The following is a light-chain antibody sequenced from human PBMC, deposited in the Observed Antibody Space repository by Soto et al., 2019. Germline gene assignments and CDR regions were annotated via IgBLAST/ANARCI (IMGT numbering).Light chain of an antibody. V-gene: IGKV1-39*01. J-gene: IGKJ2*01. CDR3: QQSYSTPYT. CDR2: AAS. Sequence: DIQMTQSPSSLSASVGDRVTITCRASRRITTYLNWYQQKPGKAPKLLIYAASSVQSGVPSRFSGSGSGTDFTLAISSLQPEDFATYYCQQSYSTPYTFGQGTKLQIK. CDR1: RRITTY.